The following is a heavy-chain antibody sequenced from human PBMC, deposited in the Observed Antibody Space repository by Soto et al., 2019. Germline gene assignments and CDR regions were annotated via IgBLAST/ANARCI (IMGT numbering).Heavy chain of an antibody. CDR1: GYSFTSYW. J-gene: IGHJ6*02. CDR2: IDPSDSYT. D-gene: IGHD6-19*01. V-gene: IGHV5-10-1*01. Sequence: PGEALNISCKGSGYSFTSYWISWVRQMPGKGLEWMGRIDPSDSYTNYSPSFQGHVTISADKSISTAYLQWSSLKASDTAMYYCARDHGAIALAGPSYALDGWGQGSKVTVYS. CDR3: ARDHGAIALAGPSYALDG.